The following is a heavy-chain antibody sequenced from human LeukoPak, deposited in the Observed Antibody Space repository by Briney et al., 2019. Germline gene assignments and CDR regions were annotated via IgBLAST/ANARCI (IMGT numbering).Heavy chain of an antibody. CDR2: IYYSGST. J-gene: IGHJ2*01. CDR3: ARDQGYSSSWTYWYFDL. D-gene: IGHD6-13*01. Sequence: SETLSLTCTVSGGSISSYYWSWIRQPPGKGLEWIGYIYYSGSTNYNPSLKSRVTISVDTSKNQFSLKLSSVTAADTAVYCCARDQGYSSSWTYWYFDLWGRGTLVTVSS. V-gene: IGHV4-59*01. CDR1: GGSISSYY.